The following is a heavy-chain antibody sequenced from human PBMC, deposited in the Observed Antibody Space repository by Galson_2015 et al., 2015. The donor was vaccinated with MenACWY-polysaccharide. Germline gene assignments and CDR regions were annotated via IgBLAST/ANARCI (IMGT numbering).Heavy chain of an antibody. V-gene: IGHV3-21*01. CDR2: INSSGSYI. CDR3: AREDSGGYYQLDY. Sequence: SLRLSCAASGFTFSSYSMNWVRQAPGKGLEWVSSINSSGSYIYYADSVKGRFTISRDNAKNSLYLQMNSLRAEDTAVYYCAREDSGGYYQLDYWGQGTLVTVSS. D-gene: IGHD3-22*01. CDR1: GFTFSSYS. J-gene: IGHJ4*02.